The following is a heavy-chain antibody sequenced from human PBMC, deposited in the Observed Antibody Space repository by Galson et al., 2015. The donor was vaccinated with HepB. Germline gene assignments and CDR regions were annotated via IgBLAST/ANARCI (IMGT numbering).Heavy chain of an antibody. J-gene: IGHJ4*02. V-gene: IGHV1-18*01. CDR3: ARRYCSGGSCTETDY. CDR1: GYTFTSYG. D-gene: IGHD2-15*01. Sequence: SVKVSCKASGYTFTSYGISWVRQAPGQGLEWMGWISAYNGNTNYAQKLQGRVTMTTDTSTSTAYMELRSLRSDDTAVYYCARRYCSGGSCTETDYWGQGTLVTVSS. CDR2: ISAYNGNT.